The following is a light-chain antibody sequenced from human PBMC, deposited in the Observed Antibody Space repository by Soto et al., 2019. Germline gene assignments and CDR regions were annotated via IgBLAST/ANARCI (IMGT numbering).Light chain of an antibody. Sequence: QSVLTQPRSVSGSPGQSVTISCTATGSDVGDSSHVSWYQLHPGKAPELMIYEVNNRPSGVPDRFSGSKSGSTASLTISGLQAEDEAEYYCCLSPGSLTWLFGGGTKLTVL. CDR1: GSDVGDSSH. J-gene: IGLJ3*02. CDR2: EVN. V-gene: IGLV2-11*01. CDR3: CLSPGSLTWL.